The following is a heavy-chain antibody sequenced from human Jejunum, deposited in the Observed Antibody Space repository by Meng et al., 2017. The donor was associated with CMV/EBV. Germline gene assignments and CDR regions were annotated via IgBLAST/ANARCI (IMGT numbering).Heavy chain of an antibody. J-gene: IGHJ3*02. D-gene: IGHD1-26*01. CDR2: ISNGGNNV. CDR1: DFSFSDYY. Sequence: DFSFSDYYMNWVRQAPGKGLEWVSYISNGGNNVYYAGSVKGRFIISRDNAKNSLYLQMNSLRAEDTAVYYCARDREVVGADAFDIWGQGTLVTVSS. V-gene: IGHV3-11*01. CDR3: ARDREVVGADAFDI.